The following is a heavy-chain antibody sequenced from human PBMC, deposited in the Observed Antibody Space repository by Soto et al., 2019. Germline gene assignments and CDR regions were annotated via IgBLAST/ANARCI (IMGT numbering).Heavy chain of an antibody. V-gene: IGHV3-23*01. J-gene: IGHJ5*02. CDR3: ASRHHDVGGGTGFYYFDP. D-gene: IGHD3-3*01. Sequence: PGGSLRLSCAASGFTFSSYAMTWLRQAPGKGPEWVSGISSSGDSTYYADSVKGRFTISRDKSRNTLYLQMNSLRAEDTALYYWASRHHDVGGGTGFYYFDPWGPETLFTVS. CDR1: GFTFSSYA. CDR2: ISSSGDST.